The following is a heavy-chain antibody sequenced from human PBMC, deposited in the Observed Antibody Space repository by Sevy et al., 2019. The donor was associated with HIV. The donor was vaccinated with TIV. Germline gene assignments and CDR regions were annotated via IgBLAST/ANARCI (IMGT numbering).Heavy chain of an antibody. D-gene: IGHD2-2*03. Sequence: GGSLRLSCAASGFTFDDYTMNWVRQAPGKGLQWVSLITWDGGSTYYADPVKARFTISRDNSKNSLYLQMNSLRTEDTVLYYCAKYSSGDGYCGSGYFDYWGQGTLFTVSS. V-gene: IGHV3-43*01. J-gene: IGHJ4*02. CDR1: GFTFDDYT. CDR2: ITWDGGST. CDR3: AKYSSGDGYCGSGYFDY.